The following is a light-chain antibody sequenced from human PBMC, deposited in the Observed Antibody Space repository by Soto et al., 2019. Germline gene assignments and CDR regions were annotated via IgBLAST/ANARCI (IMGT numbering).Light chain of an antibody. J-gene: IGLJ1*01. CDR3: CSYAGSPMYV. V-gene: IGLV2-11*01. CDR2: DVS. CDR1: SSDVGRYNY. Sequence: QSALTQPRSVSGSPGQSVTISCTGTSSDVGRYNYVSWYQQHPGKAPKVMIYDVSERPSGVPDRFSGSKSGNTASLTISGLQAEDEADYYCCSYAGSPMYVFGTGTKLTVL.